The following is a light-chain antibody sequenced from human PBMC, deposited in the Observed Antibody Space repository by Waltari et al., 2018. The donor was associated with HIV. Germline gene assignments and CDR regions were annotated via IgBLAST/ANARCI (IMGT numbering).Light chain of an antibody. CDR1: SSNIGSNY. Sequence: QSVLTQPPSASGTPGQRVTISCSGSSSNIGSNYVYWYQQLPGTAPKLLRYMSDQRPSWVPDRFSESKSGTSASLAISGLRSEDEAEYYCAAWDDSLSATVFGGGTKLTVL. CDR2: MSD. J-gene: IGLJ2*01. V-gene: IGLV1-47*01. CDR3: AAWDDSLSATV.